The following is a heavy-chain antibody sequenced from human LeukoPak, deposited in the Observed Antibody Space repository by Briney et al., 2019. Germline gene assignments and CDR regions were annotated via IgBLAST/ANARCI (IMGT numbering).Heavy chain of an antibody. J-gene: IGHJ4*02. V-gene: IGHV1-8*01. Sequence: ASVKVSCKASGYTFTSYDINWVRQATGQGLEWMGWMNPNSGNTGYAQKFQGRVTMTRNTSISTAYMELSSLRSEDTAVYYCARGPRVGYNFLRWGQGTLVTVSS. CDR3: ARGPRVGYNFLR. D-gene: IGHD5-24*01. CDR2: MNPNSGNT. CDR1: GYTFTSYD.